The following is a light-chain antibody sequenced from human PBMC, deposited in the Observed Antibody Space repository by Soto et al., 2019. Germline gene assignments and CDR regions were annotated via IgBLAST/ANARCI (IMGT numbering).Light chain of an antibody. CDR1: QSISIY. V-gene: IGKV1-39*01. CDR3: QQSYNTPRT. J-gene: IGKJ4*01. CDR2: SAS. Sequence: DIQMTQSPSSLSASVGDRVTTTCRASQSISIYLNWYQQKPGKAPKLLIYSASSLQSGVPSRFSGSGSGTDFTLTISSLQPEDFATYYCQQSYNTPRTFGGGTKVDIK.